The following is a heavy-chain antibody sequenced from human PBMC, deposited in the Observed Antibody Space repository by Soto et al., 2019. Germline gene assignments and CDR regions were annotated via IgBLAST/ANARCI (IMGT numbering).Heavy chain of an antibody. CDR1: GYTFTSYG. Sequence: QVQLVQSGAEVKKPGASVKVSCKASGYTFTSYGISWVRPAPGQGLAWMGWISAYNGNTNYAQKLQGKVTMTTATSPSTGYMERRSLRADETAVYYCASLSIAATAPCGMDVWGQGTTVIVSS. V-gene: IGHV1-18*01. D-gene: IGHD6-6*01. CDR3: ASLSIAATAPCGMDV. J-gene: IGHJ6*02. CDR2: ISAYNGNT.